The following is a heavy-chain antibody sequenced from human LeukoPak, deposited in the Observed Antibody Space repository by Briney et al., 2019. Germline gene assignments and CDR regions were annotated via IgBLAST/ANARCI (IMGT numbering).Heavy chain of an antibody. Sequence: GGPLRLSCAASGFTSSGYWMSWLRQAPGKGLEWVANIKQDGGEKYYVDSVKGRFTISRDNAKNSLYLQMNSLRAEDTAVYYCARDRGFGQADVWGKGTTVTVSS. V-gene: IGHV3-7*01. CDR3: ARDRGFGQADV. D-gene: IGHD3-10*01. CDR1: GFTSSGYW. CDR2: IKQDGGEK. J-gene: IGHJ6*04.